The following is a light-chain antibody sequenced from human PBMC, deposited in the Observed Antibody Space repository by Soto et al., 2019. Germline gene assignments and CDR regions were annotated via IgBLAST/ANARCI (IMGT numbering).Light chain of an antibody. CDR3: QQYGSSPQT. CDR2: GAS. Sequence: EIVLTQSPGTLSLSPGERATLTCRASQSVSSSYLDWYQQKPGQAPRLLIYGASSRATGIPDRFSGSGSGTDFTLTISRLEPEDFAVYYCQQYGSSPQTFGQGTKEEIK. CDR1: QSVSSSY. V-gene: IGKV3-20*01. J-gene: IGKJ1*01.